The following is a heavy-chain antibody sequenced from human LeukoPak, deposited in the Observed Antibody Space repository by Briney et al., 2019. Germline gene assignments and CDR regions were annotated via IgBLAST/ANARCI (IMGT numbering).Heavy chain of an antibody. CDR1: GYTFTSYA. CDR2: INTNTGNP. CDR3: ARALDYGGRAYFDY. D-gene: IGHD4-23*01. Sequence: GASVNVSCKASGYTFTSYAMNWVRQALGQGLEWMGWINTNTGNPTYAQGFTGRFVFSLDTSVSTAYLQISSLKAEDTAVYYCARALDYGGRAYFDYWGQGTLVTVSS. J-gene: IGHJ4*02. V-gene: IGHV7-4-1*02.